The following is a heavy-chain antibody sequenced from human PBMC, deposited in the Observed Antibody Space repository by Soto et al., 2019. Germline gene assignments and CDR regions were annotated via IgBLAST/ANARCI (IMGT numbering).Heavy chain of an antibody. CDR1: GFTVGSNY. V-gene: IGHV3-66*01. CDR2: IYSDGST. Sequence: PGGSLRLSCAASGFTVGSNYMSWVRQAPGKGLEWVSVIYSDGSTYYADSVKGRFTISRDNSKNTLYLQMNSLRAEDTAVYYCARDPPLRYFDWFPGYWGQGTLVTVSS. D-gene: IGHD3-9*01. J-gene: IGHJ4*02. CDR3: ARDPPLRYFDWFPGY.